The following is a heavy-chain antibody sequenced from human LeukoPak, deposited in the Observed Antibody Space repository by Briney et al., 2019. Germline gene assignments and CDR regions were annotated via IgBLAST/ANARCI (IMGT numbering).Heavy chain of an antibody. D-gene: IGHD3-10*01. J-gene: IGHJ4*02. CDR1: GFTFSDYD. CDR2: ISSSGSTV. V-gene: IGHV3-11*01. Sequence: GESLRLSCAASGFTFSDYDMSWIRQAPGQGLEWASYISSSGSTVYYADSVKGRFTISRDNAKNSLYLQMNGLRAEDTAVYYCARELIMVRGVIGYWGQGTLVTVSS. CDR3: ARELIMVRGVIGY.